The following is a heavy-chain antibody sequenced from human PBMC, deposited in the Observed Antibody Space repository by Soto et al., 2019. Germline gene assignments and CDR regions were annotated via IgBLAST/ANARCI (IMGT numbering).Heavy chain of an antibody. D-gene: IGHD3-22*01. CDR2: IIPIFGTA. V-gene: IGHV1-69*12. CDR1: GGTFSSYA. CDR3: ARDRGSSSGYYPSWFDP. Sequence: QVQLVQSGAEVKKPGSSVKVSCKASGGTFSSYAITWVRQAPGQGLEWMGGIIPIFGTANYAQKFQGRVRVTGDESKRTAYMELSSLRFGDTSVCYCARDRGSSSGYYPSWFDPWGQGTLVTVSS. J-gene: IGHJ5*02.